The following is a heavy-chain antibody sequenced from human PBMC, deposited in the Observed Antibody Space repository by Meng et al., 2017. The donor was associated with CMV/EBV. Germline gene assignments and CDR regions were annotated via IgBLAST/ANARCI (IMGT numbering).Heavy chain of an antibody. D-gene: IGHD4-17*01. J-gene: IGHJ5*02. V-gene: IGHV1-2*02. CDR2: INPNSGDT. CDR3: TRDAHLTTVTPNWFDP. CDR1: GDTFTDYY. Sequence: QVQLVQSGAELRKPGASVKVSCKASGDTFTDYYMHWVRQAPGQGLEWMGCINPNSGDTNYAQKFQGRVTMTRDTSISTAYMELSRLRSDGTAVYYCTRDAHLTTVTPNWFDPWGQGTLVTVSS.